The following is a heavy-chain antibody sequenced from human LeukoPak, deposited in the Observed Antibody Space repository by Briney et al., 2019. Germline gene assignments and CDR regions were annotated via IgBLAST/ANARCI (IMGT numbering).Heavy chain of an antibody. CDR1: GGSISSYY. CDR3: ARFAYCGGHCWYYFDY. Sequence: SETLSLTRTVSGGSISSYYWSWIRQPPGKGLEWIGYIYSSGSTNYNPSLKSRITISVDTSKNQFSLKLSSVTAADTAVYYCARFAYCGGHCWYYFDYWGQGSLVTVSS. V-gene: IGHV4-59*01. J-gene: IGHJ4*02. D-gene: IGHD2-21*02. CDR2: IYSSGST.